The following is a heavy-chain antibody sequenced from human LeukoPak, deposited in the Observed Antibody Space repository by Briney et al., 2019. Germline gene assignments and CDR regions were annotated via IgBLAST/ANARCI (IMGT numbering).Heavy chain of an antibody. CDR2: ISGSGGST. Sequence: GGSLRLSCAASGFTFSSYAMSWVRQAPGKGLEWVSAISGSGGSTYYADSVKGRFTISRDNSKNTLYLQMNSLRAEDTAVYYCAKASALIVVVSKHFDYWGQGTLVTVSS. CDR1: GFTFSSYA. J-gene: IGHJ4*02. CDR3: AKASALIVVVSKHFDY. D-gene: IGHD3-22*01. V-gene: IGHV3-23*01.